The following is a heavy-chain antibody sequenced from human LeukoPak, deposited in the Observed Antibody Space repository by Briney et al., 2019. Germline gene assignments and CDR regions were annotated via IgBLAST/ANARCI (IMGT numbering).Heavy chain of an antibody. CDR1: GFTFSDYY. V-gene: IGHV3-11*01. CDR2: ISSSGSTI. CDR3: AREDYVWGSYRPPLDY. J-gene: IGHJ4*02. Sequence: SGGSLRLSCAASGFTFSDYYMSWIRRAPGKGLEWVSYISSSGSTIYYADSVKGRFTISRDNAKNSLYLQMNSLRAEDTAVYYCAREDYVWGSYRPPLDYWGQGTLVTVSS. D-gene: IGHD3-16*02.